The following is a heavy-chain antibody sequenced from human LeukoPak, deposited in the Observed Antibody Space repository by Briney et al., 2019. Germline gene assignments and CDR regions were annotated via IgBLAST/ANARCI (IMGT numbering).Heavy chain of an antibody. CDR2: IRSKANSYAT. CDR1: GFTFSGSA. CDR3: ANGAEWLRQYYFDY. J-gene: IGHJ4*02. V-gene: IGHV3-73*01. Sequence: PGGSLRLSCAASGFTFSGSAMHWVRQASGKGLEWVGRIRSKANSYATAYAASVKGRFTISRDNSKNTLYLQMNSLRAEDTAVYYCANGAEWLRQYYFDYWGQGTLVTVSS. D-gene: IGHD5-12*01.